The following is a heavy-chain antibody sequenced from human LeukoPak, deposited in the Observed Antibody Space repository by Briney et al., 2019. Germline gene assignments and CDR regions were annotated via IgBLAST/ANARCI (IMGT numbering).Heavy chain of an antibody. J-gene: IGHJ4*02. D-gene: IGHD2-2*01. CDR1: GGSFSGYY. CDR2: INHSGST. CDR3: ARRGYCSSTSCYGRGRNFDY. V-gene: IGHV4-34*01. Sequence: SETLSLTCAVYGGSFSGYYWSWIRQPPGKGLEWIGEINHSGSTNYNPSLKSRVAISVDTSKNQFSLKLSSVTAADTAVYYCARRGYCSSTSCYGRGRNFDYWGQGTLVTVSS.